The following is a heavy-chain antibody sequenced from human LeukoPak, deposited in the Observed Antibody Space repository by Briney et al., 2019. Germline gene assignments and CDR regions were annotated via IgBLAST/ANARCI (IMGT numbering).Heavy chain of an antibody. CDR2: ISGSSGTT. J-gene: IGHJ4*02. V-gene: IGHV3-23*01. CDR1: GFTFSSYA. D-gene: IGHD1-26*01. Sequence: GSLRLSCAASGFTFSSYAMSWVRQAPGKGLEWVSAISGSSGTTYYADSVKGRFTISRDSSKNTLYLQMNSLRAEDTAIYYCAKRGAEVGATVAPGDYWGQGTLVTVSS. CDR3: AKRGAEVGATVAPGDY.